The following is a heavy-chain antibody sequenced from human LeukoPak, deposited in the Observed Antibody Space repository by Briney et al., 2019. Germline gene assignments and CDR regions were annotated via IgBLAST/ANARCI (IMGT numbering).Heavy chain of an antibody. CDR3: AKVGKSPTYYYDSSGRGGGAFDI. CDR1: GFTFSSYA. CDR2: ISGSGGST. J-gene: IGHJ3*02. Sequence: GGSLRLSCAASGFTFSSYAMSWVRQAPGKGLEWVSAISGSGGSTYYADSVKGRFTISRDNSKNTLYLQMNSLRAEDTAVYYCAKVGKSPTYYYDSSGRGGGAFDIWGQGTMVTVSS. D-gene: IGHD3-22*01. V-gene: IGHV3-23*01.